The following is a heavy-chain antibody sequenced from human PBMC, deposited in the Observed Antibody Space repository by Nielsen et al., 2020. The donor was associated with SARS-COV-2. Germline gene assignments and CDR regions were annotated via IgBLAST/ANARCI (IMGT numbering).Heavy chain of an antibody. V-gene: IGHV1-69*04. D-gene: IGHD6-13*01. CDR3: AREQEAGTPYFDY. Sequence: SVKISCKASGGTFSSYTISWVRQDPGQGLEWMGRIIPILGIANYAQKFQGRVTITADKSTSTAYMELSSLRSEDTAVYYCAREQEAGTPYFDYWGQGTLVTVSS. CDR1: GGTFSSYT. CDR2: IIPILGIA. J-gene: IGHJ4*02.